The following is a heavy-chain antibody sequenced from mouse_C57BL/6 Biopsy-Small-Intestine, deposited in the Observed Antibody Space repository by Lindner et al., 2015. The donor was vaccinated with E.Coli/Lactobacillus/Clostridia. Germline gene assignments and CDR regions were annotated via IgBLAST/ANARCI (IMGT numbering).Heavy chain of an antibody. V-gene: IGHV1-47*01. CDR3: ARSRNWDAAMDY. Sequence: VQLQESGAELVKPGASVKMSCKASGYTFTTYPIEWMKQNHGKSLEWIGNFHPYNDDTNYNENFKGKATLTVEKSSNTVYLELRRLTSDDSSVYYCARSRNWDAAMDYWGQGTSVTVSS. D-gene: IGHD4-1*01. CDR2: FHPYNDDT. J-gene: IGHJ4*01. CDR1: GYTFTTYP.